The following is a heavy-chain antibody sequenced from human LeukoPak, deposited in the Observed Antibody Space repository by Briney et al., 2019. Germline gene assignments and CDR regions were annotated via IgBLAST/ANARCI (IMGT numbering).Heavy chain of an antibody. Sequence: GGSLRLSCGASGFTFSSYAMSWVRQAPGKGLEWFSAISGSGGSTYYADSVKGRFTISRDNSNNTLSLQMNSLRADDAAVYYCSKHGYSYGYGGNNYYYGMDVWGQGTTVTVSS. D-gene: IGHD5-18*01. CDR2: ISGSGGST. CDR1: GFTFSSYA. CDR3: SKHGYSYGYGGNNYYYGMDV. V-gene: IGHV3-23*01. J-gene: IGHJ6*02.